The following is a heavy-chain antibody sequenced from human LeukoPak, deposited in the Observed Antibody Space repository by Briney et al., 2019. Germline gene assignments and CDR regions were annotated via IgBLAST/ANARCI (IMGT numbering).Heavy chain of an antibody. CDR2: IYTSGST. CDR3: ARDYDFWSGYTLTNWFDP. J-gene: IGHJ5*02. Sequence: SQTLSLTCTVSGGSNSSGSYYWSWIRQPAGKGLEWIGRIYTSGSTNYNPSLKSRVTISVDTSKNQFSLKLSSVTAADTAVYYCARDYDFWSGYTLTNWFDPWGQGTLVTVSS. V-gene: IGHV4-61*02. CDR1: GGSNSSGSYY. D-gene: IGHD3-3*01.